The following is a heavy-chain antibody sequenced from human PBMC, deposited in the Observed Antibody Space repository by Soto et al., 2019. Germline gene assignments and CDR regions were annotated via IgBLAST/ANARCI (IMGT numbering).Heavy chain of an antibody. V-gene: IGHV3-23*01. CDR1: GFTFSSYA. J-gene: IGHJ4*02. CDR2: ISGSGGST. Sequence: GGSLRLSCAASGFTFSSYAMSWVRQAPGKGLEWVSAISGSGGSTYYADSVKGRFTISRDNSKNTLYLQMNSLRAEDTAVYYCAINERYYDRSGYYYPFDYWGQGPLVTVYS. CDR3: AINERYYDRSGYYYPFDY. D-gene: IGHD3-22*01.